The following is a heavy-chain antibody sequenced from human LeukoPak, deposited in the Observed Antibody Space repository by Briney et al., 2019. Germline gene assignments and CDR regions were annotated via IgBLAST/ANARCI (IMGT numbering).Heavy chain of an antibody. V-gene: IGHV1-46*01. Sequence: ASVKVSCKASGYTFSTYYVHWVRQAPGQGLEWMGMIIPSDGFTSYAQKFQGRVTISVDTSKNQFSLKLSSVTAADTAVYYCARHGVAYYDFDYWGQGTLVTVSS. CDR3: ARHGVAYYDFDY. CDR1: GYTFSTYY. J-gene: IGHJ4*02. CDR2: IIPSDGFT. D-gene: IGHD3-10*01.